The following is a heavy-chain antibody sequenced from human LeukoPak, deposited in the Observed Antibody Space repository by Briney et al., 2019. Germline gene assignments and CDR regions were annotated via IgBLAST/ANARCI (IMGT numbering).Heavy chain of an antibody. D-gene: IGHD4-17*01. Sequence: SETLSLTCTVSGGSISSGDYYWSWIRQPPGTGLEWLGYIYYSGSTNQNPSLKSRVTISVDTSKNQFSLKLTSVTAADTAIYYCARDRGYYGGYPFESWGQGTMVTVSA. CDR2: IYYSGST. CDR3: ARDRGYYGGYPFES. J-gene: IGHJ3*02. V-gene: IGHV4-61*08. CDR1: GGSISSGDYY.